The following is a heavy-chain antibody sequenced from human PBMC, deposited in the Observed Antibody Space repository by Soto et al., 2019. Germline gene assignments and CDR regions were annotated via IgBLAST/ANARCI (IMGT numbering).Heavy chain of an antibody. J-gene: IGHJ5*02. Sequence: QVQLVQSVAEVRQPASSVKVSCKTSGGTFISYASSWVRQAPGQGLEWMGGIVPIVVTTTYAQKFQGRVTLTADEATSTSYMQLSRLRSDDTAVDYCVRVVANPGYPYHWGKGPMVTVSS. CDR3: VRVVANPGYPYH. CDR2: IVPIVVTT. D-gene: IGHD5-12*01. CDR1: GGTFISYA. V-gene: IGHV1-69*12.